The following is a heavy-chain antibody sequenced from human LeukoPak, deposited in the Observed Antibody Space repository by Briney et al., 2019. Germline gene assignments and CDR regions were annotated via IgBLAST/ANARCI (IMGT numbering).Heavy chain of an antibody. J-gene: IGHJ4*02. Sequence: GGSLRLTCAASGFTFSDYYMSWIRQAPGKGLEWVSYISSSGSTIYYADSVKGRFTISRDNAKNSLYLQMNSLRAEDTAVYYCARAPGYCSGGSCYSDYWGQGTLVTVSS. CDR1: GFTFSDYY. CDR2: ISSSGSTI. D-gene: IGHD2-15*01. CDR3: ARAPGYCSGGSCYSDY. V-gene: IGHV3-11*01.